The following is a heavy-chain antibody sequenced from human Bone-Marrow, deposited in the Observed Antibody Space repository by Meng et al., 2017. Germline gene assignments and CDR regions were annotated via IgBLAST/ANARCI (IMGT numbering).Heavy chain of an antibody. J-gene: IGHJ4*02. D-gene: IGHD1-26*01. CDR3: ARTGYSGSYYRFGDF. Sequence: SETLSLTCTVSGGSISSSSYYWGWIRQPPGKGLEWIGSIDHSGSTYYNPSLKSRVAMSVDTSRNQFSLKLSSVTAADTAVYYCARTGYSGSYYRFGDFWGQGTLVTVSS. V-gene: IGHV4-39*07. CDR2: IDHSGST. CDR1: GGSISSSSYY.